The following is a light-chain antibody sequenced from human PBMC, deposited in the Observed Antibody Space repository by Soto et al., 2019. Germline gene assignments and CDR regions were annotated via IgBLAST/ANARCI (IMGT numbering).Light chain of an antibody. V-gene: IGKV1-5*01. CDR3: QQSNSYPVT. J-gene: IGKJ1*01. CDR2: DAS. Sequence: DIQMTQSPSTLSASVGDRVTITCRASQSISSWLAWYQQKTGKAPKLLIYDASSLESGVPSRFSGSGSGTEFTLTISSLQPDDFATYYCQQSNSYPVTFGQGTKV. CDR1: QSISSW.